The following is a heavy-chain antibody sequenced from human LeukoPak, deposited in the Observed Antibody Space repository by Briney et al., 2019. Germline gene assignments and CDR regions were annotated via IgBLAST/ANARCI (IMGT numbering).Heavy chain of an antibody. CDR3: ARQGALVKGIVY. J-gene: IGHJ4*02. V-gene: IGHV1-2*02. Sequence: ASVKVSCKASGYTFTGYYRHWVRQAPGQGLEWMGWINPNSGVTNYAQKFQGRVTMTRDTSISTVYMELSRLRSDDTAVYYCARQGALVKGIVYWGQGTLVTVSS. CDR2: INPNSGVT. CDR1: GYTFTGYY. D-gene: IGHD6-13*01.